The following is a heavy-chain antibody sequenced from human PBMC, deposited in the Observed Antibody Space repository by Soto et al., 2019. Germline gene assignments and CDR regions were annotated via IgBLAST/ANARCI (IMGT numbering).Heavy chain of an antibody. J-gene: IGHJ4*02. Sequence: SETLSLTCAVYGGSFSGYYWSWIRQPPGKGLEWIGEINHSGSTNYNPSLKSRVTISVDTSKNQFSLKLSSVTAADTAVYYCARALVNDYAPFDYWGQGTLVTVSS. CDR1: GGSFSGYY. CDR3: ARALVNDYAPFDY. D-gene: IGHD4-17*01. V-gene: IGHV4-34*01. CDR2: INHSGST.